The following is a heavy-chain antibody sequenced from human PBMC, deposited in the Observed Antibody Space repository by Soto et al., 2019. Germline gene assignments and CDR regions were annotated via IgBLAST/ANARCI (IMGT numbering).Heavy chain of an antibody. D-gene: IGHD3-10*01. J-gene: IGHJ5*02. Sequence: ASVKVSCKASGYTFTSYAMHWVRQAPGQRLEWMGWINAGNGNTKYSQKFQGRVTITRDTSASTAYMERSSLRSEDTAVYYCARGWYYYGPIDPWGQGTLVTVSS. V-gene: IGHV1-3*01. CDR2: INAGNGNT. CDR3: ARGWYYYGPIDP. CDR1: GYTFTSYA.